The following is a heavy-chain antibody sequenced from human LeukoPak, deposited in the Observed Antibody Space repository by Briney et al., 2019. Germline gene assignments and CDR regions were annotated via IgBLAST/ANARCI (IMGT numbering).Heavy chain of an antibody. CDR3: ARDRGYED. Sequence: GGSLRLSCAASGFTFSSYEMNGFGQAPGKGLEGGSYFSSIGITIYYADSVKGRFTISRDNAKTSLYLQMNSLRAEDTAVYYRARDRGYEDWGQGTLVTVSS. V-gene: IGHV3-48*03. CDR2: FSSIGITI. D-gene: IGHD5-12*01. CDR1: GFTFSSYE. J-gene: IGHJ4*02.